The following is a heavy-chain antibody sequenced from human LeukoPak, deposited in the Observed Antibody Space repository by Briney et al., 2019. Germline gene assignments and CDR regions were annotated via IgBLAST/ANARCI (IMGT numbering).Heavy chain of an antibody. V-gene: IGHV1-69*01. D-gene: IGHD3-10*01. J-gene: IGHJ4*02. CDR1: GGTFSSYA. Sequence: SVKVSCKASGGTFSSYAISWVRQAPGQGLEWMGGIIPIFGTANYAQKFQGRVTITADESTGTAYMELSSLRSEDTAVYYCASSEWFGELLFPDFVYWGQGTLVTVSS. CDR3: ASSEWFGELLFPDFVY. CDR2: IIPIFGTA.